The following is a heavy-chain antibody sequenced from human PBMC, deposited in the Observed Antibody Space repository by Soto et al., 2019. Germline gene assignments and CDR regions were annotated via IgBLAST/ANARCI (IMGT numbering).Heavy chain of an antibody. D-gene: IGHD6-19*01. CDR2: ISAYNGNT. V-gene: IGHV1-18*01. CDR1: GYTFTSYG. CDR3: ARYSSGWYSVDP. J-gene: IGHJ5*02. Sequence: QVQLVQSGAEVKKPGASVKVSCKASGYTFTSYGLSWVRQAPGQGLEWMGWISAYNGNTNYAQKLQGRVTMTTDTSVSTAYIEFRSLRSDDTAVYYCARYSSGWYSVDPWGQGTLVTVSS.